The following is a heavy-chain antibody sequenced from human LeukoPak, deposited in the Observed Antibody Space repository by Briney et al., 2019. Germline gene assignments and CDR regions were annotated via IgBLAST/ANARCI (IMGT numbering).Heavy chain of an antibody. V-gene: IGHV4-59*01. J-gene: IGHJ4*02. Sequence: SETLSLTCTGSGGSISRYYWSWIRQPPGKGLEWIGYIYYSWTTNYNPSLKSRVTISVDTSKNQFSLKLSSATAADPAVYYCARGVYIAPAQYGYWRQGTLVTVSS. CDR1: GGSISRYY. CDR2: IYYSWTT. D-gene: IGHD2-2*01. CDR3: ARGVYIAPAQYGY.